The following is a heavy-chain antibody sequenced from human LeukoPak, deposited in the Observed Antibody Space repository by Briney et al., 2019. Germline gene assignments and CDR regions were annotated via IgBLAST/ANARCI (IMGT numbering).Heavy chain of an antibody. CDR1: GDTFTDYY. Sequence: ASVKVSCKASGDTFTDYYMHWVRQAPGQGLEWMGWINPNSGGTNYAQKFQGRVTMTRDTSISTAYMELSRLRSDDTAVYYCARVGFALEDIVVVPPIAWAKRGAFDIWGQGTMVTVSS. V-gene: IGHV1-2*02. CDR3: ARVGFALEDIVVVPPIAWAKRGAFDI. CDR2: INPNSGGT. D-gene: IGHD2-2*01. J-gene: IGHJ3*02.